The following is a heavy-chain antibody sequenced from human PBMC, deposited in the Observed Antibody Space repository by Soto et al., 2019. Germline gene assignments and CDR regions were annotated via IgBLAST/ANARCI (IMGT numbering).Heavy chain of an antibody. V-gene: IGHV3-23*01. J-gene: IGHJ3*02. Sequence: GGSLRLSCAASGFTFSSYAMSWVRQAPGKGLEWVSAISGSGGSTYYADSVKGRFTISRDNSKNTLYLQMNSLRAEDTAVYYCAKVRYYYDSSGYISAFDIWGQGTMVTVSS. CDR1: GFTFSSYA. CDR2: ISGSGGST. CDR3: AKVRYYYDSSGYISAFDI. D-gene: IGHD3-22*01.